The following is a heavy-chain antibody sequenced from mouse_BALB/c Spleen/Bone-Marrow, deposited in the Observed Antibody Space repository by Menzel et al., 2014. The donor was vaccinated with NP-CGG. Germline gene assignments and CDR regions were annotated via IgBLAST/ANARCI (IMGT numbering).Heavy chain of an antibody. J-gene: IGHJ1*01. CDR3: ARVYGWYFDV. Sequence: EVQGVESGGGLVQPGGSLKLSCVASGFTFSSYGMSWVRQTPDKRLELVATINNNGGSTYYPDSVKGQFTISRDNAKNTLYLQMGSLKSEDTAMYYCARVYGWYFDVWGAGTTVTVSS. CDR2: INNNGGST. CDR1: GFTFSSYG. D-gene: IGHD1-1*01. V-gene: IGHV5-6-3*01.